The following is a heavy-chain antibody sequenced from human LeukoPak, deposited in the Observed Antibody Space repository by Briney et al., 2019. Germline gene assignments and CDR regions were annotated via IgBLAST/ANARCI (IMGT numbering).Heavy chain of an antibody. CDR3: ARIYSSSWYYFDY. CDR2: IYYSGSP. J-gene: IGHJ4*02. V-gene: IGHV4-59*08. Sequence: SETLSLTCTVSGGSISSYYWSWIRQPPGKGLEWIGYIYYSGSPNYNPSLKSRVTISVDTSKNQFSLKLSSVTAADTAVYYCARIYSSSWYYFDYWGQGTLVTVSS. CDR1: GGSISSYY. D-gene: IGHD6-13*01.